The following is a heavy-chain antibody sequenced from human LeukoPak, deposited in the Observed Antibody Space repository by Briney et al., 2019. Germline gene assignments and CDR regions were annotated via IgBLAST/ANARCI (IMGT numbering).Heavy chain of an antibody. Sequence: ASVRGSCKASDYTFSTYVISWVRQAPGQGPEWMGWISPYKGNAIYAQKFQGRVTMTTDTSTGTAYMELRSLTSDDTAVYYCATAQDYGEYVLGYFDYWGQGTLVTVSS. CDR2: ISPYKGNA. D-gene: IGHD4-17*01. CDR1: DYTFSTYV. V-gene: IGHV1-18*01. CDR3: ATAQDYGEYVLGYFDY. J-gene: IGHJ4*02.